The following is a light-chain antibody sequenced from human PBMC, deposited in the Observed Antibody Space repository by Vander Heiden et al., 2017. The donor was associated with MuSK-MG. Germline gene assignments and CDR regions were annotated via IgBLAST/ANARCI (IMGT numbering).Light chain of an antibody. V-gene: IGKV1-12*01. CDR1: QGISSW. CDR3: QQANSGPLT. CDR2: AAA. Sequence: DIQMTQSPSSVSASVGDRVTITCRANQGISSWLAGYQQKPGKAPQRRIYAAASLQRGVPASVSGRAAGTEGTRTISSRQPEDGATYYGQQANSGPLTVCGGTKGESK. J-gene: IGKJ4*01.